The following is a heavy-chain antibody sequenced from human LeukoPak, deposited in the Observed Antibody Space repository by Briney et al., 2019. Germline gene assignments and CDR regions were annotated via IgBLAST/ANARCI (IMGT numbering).Heavy chain of an antibody. Sequence: PSETLSLTCTFSGYSISSGYYWGWVRQPPGKGLEWIGSIYHSGSTYYNPSLKSRVTISVDTYKNQFSLKLSSVTAADTAVYYCARDPGAVRGDWFDPWGQGTLVTVSS. CDR1: GYSISSGYY. CDR2: IYHSGST. D-gene: IGHD3-10*01. J-gene: IGHJ5*02. CDR3: ARDPGAVRGDWFDP. V-gene: IGHV4-38-2*02.